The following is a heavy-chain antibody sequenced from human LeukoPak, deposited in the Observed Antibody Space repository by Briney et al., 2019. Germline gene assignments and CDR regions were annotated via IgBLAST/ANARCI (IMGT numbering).Heavy chain of an antibody. D-gene: IGHD2-15*01. CDR1: RFTFSNYA. V-gene: IGHV3-30*04. J-gene: IGHJ4*02. CDR3: AREAEGLDY. CDR2: ISYDGSIE. Sequence: PGGSLRLSCAASRFTFSNYAMHWVRQAPGKGLEWIAIISYDGSIEYYVDSVKGRFTISRDNSKNTLYLQMNSLRTEDTAVYYCAREAEGLDYWGQGTLVTVSS.